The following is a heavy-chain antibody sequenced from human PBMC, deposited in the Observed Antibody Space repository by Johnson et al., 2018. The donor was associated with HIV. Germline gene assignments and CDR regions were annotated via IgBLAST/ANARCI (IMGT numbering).Heavy chain of an antibody. CDR3: ARVRRSGWFDNDAFDI. CDR1: VFIFSDYV. D-gene: IGHD6-19*01. CDR2: ISADGRNK. Sequence: QVQLVESGGGVVQPGRSLRLSCAASVFIFSDYVIHWVRQAPGKGLEWVSVISADGRNKYYTDSVKGRFTISRDNSKNTLFLLMSSLRADDTAVYYCARVRRSGWFDNDAFDIWGQGTMVTVSS. J-gene: IGHJ3*02. V-gene: IGHV3-30*04.